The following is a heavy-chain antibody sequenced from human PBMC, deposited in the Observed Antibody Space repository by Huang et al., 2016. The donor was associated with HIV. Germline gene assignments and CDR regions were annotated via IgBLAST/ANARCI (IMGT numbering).Heavy chain of an antibody. CDR2: ITPTRGTA. J-gene: IGHJ4*02. CDR3: ATVDYYDTSGPQRGYFDN. V-gene: IGHV1-69*01. D-gene: IGHD3-22*01. CDR1: GGSFRNFA. Sequence: QVQLVQSGAEVKKPGSSVKVSCKASGGSFRNFAIGWVRQAPGQGLEGMGGITPTRGTANYAQKFQGRVTIIADESTSTAYMELSSLISEDTAVYYCATVDYYDTSGPQRGYFDNWGQGTLVTVSS.